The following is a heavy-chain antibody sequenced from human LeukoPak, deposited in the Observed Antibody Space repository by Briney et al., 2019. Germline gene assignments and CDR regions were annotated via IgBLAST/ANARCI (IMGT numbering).Heavy chain of an antibody. V-gene: IGHV3-74*01. J-gene: IGHJ4*02. D-gene: IGHD7-27*01. Sequence: PGGSLRLSCAASGFTLSNSWMFWVRQAPGKGLVWVSDINNDGSRTGYADSVKGRFTISRDGAKNTLFLQMNSLRAEDTTVYYCARGGLPGGFDYWGQGTLVTVSS. CDR1: GFTLSNSW. CDR3: ARGGLPGGFDY. CDR2: INNDGSRT.